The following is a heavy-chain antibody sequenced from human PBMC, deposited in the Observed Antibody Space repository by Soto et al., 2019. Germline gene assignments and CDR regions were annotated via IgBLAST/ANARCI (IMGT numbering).Heavy chain of an antibody. D-gene: IGHD5-12*01. CDR3: ARGIFGYSGY. CDR1: GGSFSGYY. CDR2: INHSGST. J-gene: IGHJ4*02. V-gene: IGHV4-34*01. Sequence: PSETLSLTCAVYGGSFSGYYWSWIRQPPGKGLEWIGEINHSGSTNYNPSLKSRVTISVDTSKNQFSLKLSSVTAADTAVYYCARGIFGYSGYWGQGTLVTVSS.